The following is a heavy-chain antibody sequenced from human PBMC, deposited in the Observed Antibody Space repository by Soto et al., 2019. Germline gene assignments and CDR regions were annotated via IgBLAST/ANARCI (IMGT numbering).Heavy chain of an antibody. D-gene: IGHD2-2*01. Sequence: QVQLVESGGGVVQPGRSLRLSCAASGFTFSSYGMHWVRQAPGKGLEWVAVMWYDGSNKYYADSVKGRFTISRDNSKNTLYLQMNSLRAEDTAVYYCARAKYGGYFDYWGQGTLVTVSS. CDR2: MWYDGSNK. CDR1: GFTFSSYG. CDR3: ARAKYGGYFDY. J-gene: IGHJ4*02. V-gene: IGHV3-33*01.